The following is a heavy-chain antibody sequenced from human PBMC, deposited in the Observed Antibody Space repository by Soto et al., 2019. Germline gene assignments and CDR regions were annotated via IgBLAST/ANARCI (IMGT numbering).Heavy chain of an antibody. Sequence: EVQLVESGGGLIPPGGSLILSCAASGFLVNSAYMTWVRQAPGKGLEWLSMINSDGSTLYAESVKGRFTISRDNSKNRLDPQMNSLRAEDTAMYYCARSGYSFAWGYWGQGTLVIVTS. CDR1: GFLVNSAY. CDR2: INSDGST. J-gene: IGHJ4*02. D-gene: IGHD5-18*01. V-gene: IGHV3-53*01. CDR3: ARSGYSFAWGY.